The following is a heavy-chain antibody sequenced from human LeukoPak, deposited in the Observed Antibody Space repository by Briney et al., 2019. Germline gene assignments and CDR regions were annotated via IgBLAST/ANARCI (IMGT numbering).Heavy chain of an antibody. Sequence: GGSLRLSCTTSKFNFNSYGMTWVRQAPGKGLEWMALVSYDGTNKFYTDSVMGRFTVSRDNSKNMLYLQMSSLRTEDTGVYYCASSPSSYFDYWGQGTLVTVSS. V-gene: IGHV3-30*03. CDR2: VSYDGTNK. J-gene: IGHJ4*02. CDR3: ASSPSSYFDY. CDR1: KFNFNSYG. D-gene: IGHD6-19*01.